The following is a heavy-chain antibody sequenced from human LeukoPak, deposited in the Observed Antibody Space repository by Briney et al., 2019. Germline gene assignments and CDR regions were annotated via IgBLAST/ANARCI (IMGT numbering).Heavy chain of an antibody. CDR3: ARVPKYFDL. CDR2: INHSRST. CDR1: GGSFSGFY. J-gene: IGHJ2*01. V-gene: IGHV4-34*01. Sequence: SETLSLTCAVYGGSFSGFYWSWIRQPPGKGLEWIGQINHSRSTHYNPSLKSRVTISVDTSKNQFSLKLSSVTAADTAVYYCARVPKYFDLWGRGTLVTVSS.